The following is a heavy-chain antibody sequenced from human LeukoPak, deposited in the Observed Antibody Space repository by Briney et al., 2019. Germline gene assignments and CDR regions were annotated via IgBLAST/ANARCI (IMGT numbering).Heavy chain of an antibody. D-gene: IGHD3-10*01. V-gene: IGHV1-18*01. Sequence: ASVKVSCKASGYTFTSYGISWVRQAPGQGLEWMGWISAYNGNTNYAQKLQGRVTMTTDTSTSTAYMELRSLRSDDTAVYYCARDGLYYGSGSYYNPVNWFDPWGQGTLATVSS. CDR3: ARDGLYYGSGSYYNPVNWFDP. CDR2: ISAYNGNT. CDR1: GYTFTSYG. J-gene: IGHJ5*02.